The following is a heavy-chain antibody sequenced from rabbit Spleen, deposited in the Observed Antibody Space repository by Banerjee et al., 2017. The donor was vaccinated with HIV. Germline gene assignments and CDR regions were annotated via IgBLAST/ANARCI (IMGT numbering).Heavy chain of an antibody. D-gene: IGHD2-1*01. CDR1: GIDFSNYYY. J-gene: IGHJ3*01. CDR3: ARSADYVDDYFVL. CDR2: INAATGKP. Sequence: QEQLEESGGGLVKPGGTLTLTCKASGIDFSNYYYMCWVRQAPGKGLEWIACINAATGKPVYATWAKGRFTISRTSSTTVTLRMTSLTAADTATYFCARSADYVDDYFVLWGQGTLVHRL. V-gene: IGHV1S45*01.